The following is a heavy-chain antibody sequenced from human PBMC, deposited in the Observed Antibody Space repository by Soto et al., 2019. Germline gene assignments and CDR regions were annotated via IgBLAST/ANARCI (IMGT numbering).Heavy chain of an antibody. CDR1: GYSFTNYG. CDR3: AREGQAPYYYYGMDV. Sequence: QVQVVQSGDEVKKPGASVKVSCKASGYSFTNYGFSWVRQALGQGLEWMGWISGYNGNTKYAEKFQGRVTMTTDTSTDTAHMELGSLRSDDTAVYYCAREGQAPYYYYGMDVWGQGTAVTVSS. CDR2: ISGYNGNT. V-gene: IGHV1-18*01. J-gene: IGHJ6*02.